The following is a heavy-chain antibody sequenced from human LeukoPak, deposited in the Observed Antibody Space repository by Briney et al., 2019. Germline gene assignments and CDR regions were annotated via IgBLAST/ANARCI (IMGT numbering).Heavy chain of an antibody. CDR1: GYTFTDYY. CDR3: TRVSIAWSNLYFDF. J-gene: IGHJ4*02. V-gene: IGHV1-2*02. CDR2: INPNTGGT. D-gene: IGHD1-7*01. Sequence: ASVKVSCKASGYTFTDYYIHWVRQAPGQGLEWMGRINPNTGGTNYAQKFQGRVTMTGDTSINTASMELTSLTTGDTAVYYCTRVSIAWSNLYFDFWGQGTPVTVSS.